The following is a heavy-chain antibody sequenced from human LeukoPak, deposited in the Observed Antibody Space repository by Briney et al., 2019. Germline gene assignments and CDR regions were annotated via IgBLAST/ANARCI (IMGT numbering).Heavy chain of an antibody. D-gene: IGHD2-2*01. J-gene: IGHJ4*02. Sequence: GGSLRLSCAASGFTFSGSAMHWVRQASGKGLEWVGRIRSKANSYATAYAASVKGRFTISRDDSKNTAYLQMNSLKTEDTAVYYCAKDDCSSTSCRLDYWGQGTLVTVSS. V-gene: IGHV3-73*01. CDR1: GFTFSGSA. CDR2: IRSKANSYAT. CDR3: AKDDCSSTSCRLDY.